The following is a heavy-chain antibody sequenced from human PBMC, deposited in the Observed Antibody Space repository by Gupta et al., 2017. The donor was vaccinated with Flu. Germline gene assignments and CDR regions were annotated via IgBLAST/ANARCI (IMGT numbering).Heavy chain of an antibody. V-gene: IGHV3-7*01. CDR3: ARDLNWDSY. D-gene: IGHD1-7*01. Sequence: EVQLVESGGGLVQPRGSLRLSCAASGFSFSRYWMTWVRQTPGKGLEWGASINPDGSETYYVDSVKGRFTISRDNAHNSLYLHMNSLRAEDTSLFYCARDLNWDSYWGHGTLVTVSS. CDR2: INPDGSET. CDR1: GFSFSRYW. J-gene: IGHJ4*01.